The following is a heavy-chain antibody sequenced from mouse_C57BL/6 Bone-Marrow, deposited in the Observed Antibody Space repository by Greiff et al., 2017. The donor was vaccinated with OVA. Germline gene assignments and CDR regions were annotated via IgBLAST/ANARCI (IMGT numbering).Heavy chain of an antibody. CDR1: GFTFSDYG. V-gene: IGHV5-17*01. J-gene: IGHJ2*01. Sequence: EVQVVESGGGLVKPGGSLKLSCAASGFTFSDYGMHWVRQAPEKGLEWVAYISSGSSTIYYADTVKGRFTISRDNAKNTLFLQMTSLRSEDTAMYYCARDPITTVVASDYWGQGTTLTVSS. D-gene: IGHD1-1*01. CDR2: ISSGSSTI. CDR3: ARDPITTVVASDY.